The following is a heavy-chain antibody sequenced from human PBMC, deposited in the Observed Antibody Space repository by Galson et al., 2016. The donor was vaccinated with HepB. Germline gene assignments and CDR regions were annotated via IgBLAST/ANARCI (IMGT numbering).Heavy chain of an antibody. Sequence: SLRLSCAASGFTFNNYWMSWVRQAPGKGLEWVANIKQDGTEAYFVDSVRGRFSISRDNPKNSLYLQMSSLRIDDTAVYYCAALWFGDNGRDVWGQGTTVIVSS. CDR2: IKQDGTEA. D-gene: IGHD3-10*01. V-gene: IGHV3-7*03. CDR3: AALWFGDNGRDV. J-gene: IGHJ6*02. CDR1: GFTFNNYW.